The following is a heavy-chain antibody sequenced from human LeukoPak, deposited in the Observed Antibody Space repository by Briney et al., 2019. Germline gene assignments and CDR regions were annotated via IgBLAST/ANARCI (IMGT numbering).Heavy chain of an antibody. V-gene: IGHV3-9*01. CDR2: ISWNSGSI. Sequence: GGSLRLSCAASGFTFDDYAMHWVRQAPGKGLEWVSGISWNSGSIGYADSVKGRFTISRDNAKNSLYLQMNSLRAEDTALYYCAKGSAGDYYGSGSYLDYWGQGTPVTVSS. CDR3: AKGSAGDYYGSGSYLDY. CDR1: GFTFDDYA. D-gene: IGHD3-10*01. J-gene: IGHJ4*02.